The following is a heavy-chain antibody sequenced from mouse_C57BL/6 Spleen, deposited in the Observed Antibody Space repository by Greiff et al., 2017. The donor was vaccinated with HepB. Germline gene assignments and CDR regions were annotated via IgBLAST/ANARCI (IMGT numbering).Heavy chain of an antibody. CDR3: ARRYGSYDWYFDV. CDR1: GYTFTSYW. V-gene: IGHV1-64*01. J-gene: IGHJ1*03. Sequence: QVQLQQPGAELVKPGASVKLSCKASGYTFTSYWMHWVKQRPGQGLEWIGMIHPNSGSTNYNEKFKSKATLTVDKSSSTAYMQLSSLTSADSDVYYCARRYGSYDWYFDVWGTGTTVTVSS. CDR2: IHPNSGST. D-gene: IGHD2-1*01.